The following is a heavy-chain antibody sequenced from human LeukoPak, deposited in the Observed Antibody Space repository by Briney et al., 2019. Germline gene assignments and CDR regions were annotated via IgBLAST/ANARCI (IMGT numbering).Heavy chain of an antibody. Sequence: GGSLRLSCAASGFTFSSYSMNWVRQAPGKGLEWVSYISSSSSTIYYADSVKGRFTISRDNAKNSLYLQMNSLRAEDTAVYYCARANNWVAAAGRYFNYWGQGTLVTVSS. CDR1: GFTFSSYS. J-gene: IGHJ4*02. V-gene: IGHV3-48*01. CDR2: ISSSSSTI. D-gene: IGHD6-13*01. CDR3: ARANNWVAAAGRYFNY.